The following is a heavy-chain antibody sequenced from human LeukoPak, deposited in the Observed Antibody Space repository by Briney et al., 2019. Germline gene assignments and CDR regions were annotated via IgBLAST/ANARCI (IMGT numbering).Heavy chain of an antibody. D-gene: IGHD5-24*01. CDR3: AREDTVEMATTY. J-gene: IGHJ4*02. V-gene: IGHV3-74*01. CDR1: GFTFDDYA. CDR2: INSDGSST. Sequence: GGSLRLSCAASGFTFDDYAMHWVRQAPGKGLVWVSRINSDGSSTSYADSVKGRFTISRDNAKNTLYLQMNSLRAEDTAVYYCAREDTVEMATTYWGQGTLVTVSS.